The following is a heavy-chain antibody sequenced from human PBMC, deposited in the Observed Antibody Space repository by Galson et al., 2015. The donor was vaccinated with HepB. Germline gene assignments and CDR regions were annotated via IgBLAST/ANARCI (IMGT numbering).Heavy chain of an antibody. V-gene: IGHV1-69*13. CDR2: IIPIFGTA. Sequence: SVKVSCKASGGTFSSYAISWVRQAPGQGLEWMGGIIPIFGTANYAQKFQGRVTITADESTSTAYMELSSLRSEDTAVYYCAREGLDYGGNSGLVDYWGQGTLVTVSS. CDR1: GGTFSSYA. D-gene: IGHD4-23*01. J-gene: IGHJ4*02. CDR3: AREGLDYGGNSGLVDY.